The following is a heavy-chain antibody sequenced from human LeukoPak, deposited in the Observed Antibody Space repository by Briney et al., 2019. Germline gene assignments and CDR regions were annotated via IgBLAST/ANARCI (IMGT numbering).Heavy chain of an antibody. Sequence: GGSLRLSCAASGFTVSSNYMSWVRQAPGKGLEWVSVIYSGGSTYYADSVKGRFTISRDNSKNTLYLQMNSLRAEDTAVYYCARLGIAVAGTYYYYGMDVWGQGTTVTVSS. D-gene: IGHD6-19*01. J-gene: IGHJ6*02. V-gene: IGHV3-53*01. CDR2: IYSGGST. CDR3: ARLGIAVAGTYYYYGMDV. CDR1: GFTVSSNY.